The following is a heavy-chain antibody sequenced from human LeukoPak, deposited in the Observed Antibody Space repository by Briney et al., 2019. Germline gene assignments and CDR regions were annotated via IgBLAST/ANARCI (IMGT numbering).Heavy chain of an antibody. J-gene: IGHJ1*01. Sequence: GGSLRLSCAASGFTFSSYALSWVRQAPGKGLEWVSAISGSGGSTYYADSVKGRFTISRDNSKNTLYLQMNSLRAEDTAVYYCAKWGYYYDSSGSLPWDSLWGQGTLVTVSS. CDR2: ISGSGGST. V-gene: IGHV3-23*01. CDR3: AKWGYYYDSSGSLPWDSL. CDR1: GFTFSSYA. D-gene: IGHD3-22*01.